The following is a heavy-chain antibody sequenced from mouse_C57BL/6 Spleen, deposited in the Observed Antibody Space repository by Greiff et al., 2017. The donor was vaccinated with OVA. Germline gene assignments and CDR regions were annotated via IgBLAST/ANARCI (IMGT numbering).Heavy chain of an antibody. Sequence: EVQLQESGPGLVKPSQSLSLTCSVTGYSITSGYYWNWIRQFPGNKLEWMGYISYDGSNNYNPSLKNRISITRDTSKNQFFLKLNSVTTEDTATYDCARGGLASGYDSCAYWGQGTLVTVSA. CDR1: GYSITSGYY. D-gene: IGHD2-2*01. CDR2: ISYDGSN. V-gene: IGHV3-6*01. J-gene: IGHJ3*01. CDR3: ARGGLASGYDSCAY.